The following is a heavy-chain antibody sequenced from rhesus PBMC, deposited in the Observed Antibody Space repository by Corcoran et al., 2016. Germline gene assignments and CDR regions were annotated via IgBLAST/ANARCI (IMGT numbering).Heavy chain of an antibody. Sequence: QLQLQESGPGLVKPSEPLSVTCAVSGGSISSSYWSWLSQAPAQGLEWIGYRYGIGSSTNYNPSLKIRVTLSVDPSKNQLSLKLSSVTAADTSVYYCASVAAADDAFDFWGQGLMVTVSS. CDR3: ASVAAADDAFDF. D-gene: IGHD6-25*01. CDR1: GGSISSSY. CDR2: RYGIGSST. V-gene: IGHV4-169*02. J-gene: IGHJ3*01.